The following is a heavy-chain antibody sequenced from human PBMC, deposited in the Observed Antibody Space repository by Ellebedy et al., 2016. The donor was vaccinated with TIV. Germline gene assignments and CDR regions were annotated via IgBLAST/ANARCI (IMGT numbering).Heavy chain of an antibody. CDR3: AGGISVAGTSLDF. CDR1: GFSVSSNY. Sequence: PGGSLRLSCAPSGFSVSSNYMSWVRQAPGRGLEWVSTTYKGGDTYYAGSAKGRFTVSRDNSKNTLYLQLNSLRAEDAAVDYCAGGISVAGTSLDFWGQGTLVTVSS. J-gene: IGHJ4*02. D-gene: IGHD6-19*01. V-gene: IGHV3-53*01. CDR2: TYKGGDT.